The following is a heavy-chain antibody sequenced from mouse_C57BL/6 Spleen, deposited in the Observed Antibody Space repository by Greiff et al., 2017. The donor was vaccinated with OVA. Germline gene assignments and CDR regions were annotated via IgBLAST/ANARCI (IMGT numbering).Heavy chain of an antibody. Sequence: QVHVKQSGAELVRPGASVTLSCKASGYTFTDYEMHWVKQTPVHGLEWIGAIDPETGGTAYNQKFKGKAILTADKSSSTAYMELRSLTSEDSAVYYCTKGNFFVYWGQGTLVTVSA. CDR2: IDPETGGT. D-gene: IGHD2-1*01. CDR3: TKGNFFVY. J-gene: IGHJ3*01. CDR1: GYTFTDYE. V-gene: IGHV1-15*01.